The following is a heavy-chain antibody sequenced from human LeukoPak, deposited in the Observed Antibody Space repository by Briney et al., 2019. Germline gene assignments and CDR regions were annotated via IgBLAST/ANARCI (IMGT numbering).Heavy chain of an antibody. V-gene: IGHV4-59*01. D-gene: IGHD3-10*01. CDR2: VYYTGST. Sequence: PSETLSLTCTVSGGSITSYYWSWIRQPPGKGLEWIGYVYYTGSTNYNPSLTSRVTISLDTSKNQFTLRLTSVTAADTAVYFCAAGQILYGSHYWGLGTLVTVSS. J-gene: IGHJ4*02. CDR3: AAGQILYGSHY. CDR1: GGSITSYY.